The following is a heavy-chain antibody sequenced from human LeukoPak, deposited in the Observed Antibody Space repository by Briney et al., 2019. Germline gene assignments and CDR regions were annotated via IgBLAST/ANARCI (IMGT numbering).Heavy chain of an antibody. CDR2: IYPGDSNT. CDR1: GYSFTNYW. J-gene: IGHJ4*02. Sequence: GESLKISCKGSGYSFTNYWIGWVRQMPGKGLEWMGLIYPGDSNTRYSPSFQGQVTISADKSISTAYLQWSSLKASDTAMYYCARQNDSSGYSEWGQGTLVTVSS. D-gene: IGHD3-22*01. CDR3: ARQNDSSGYSE. V-gene: IGHV5-51*01.